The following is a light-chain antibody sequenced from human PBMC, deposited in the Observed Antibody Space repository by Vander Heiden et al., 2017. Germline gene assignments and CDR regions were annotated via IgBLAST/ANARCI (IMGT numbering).Light chain of an antibody. Sequence: ILLTHSPSTLSLSPVHRATLSCRASQSVSNYLAWYQHKPGQAPRLLIYDASNRAAGIQARFSGSGSGTDFTLTISSLEPEDFAVYYCQQRSNWPPEVTFGGGTKVEIK. CDR1: QSVSNY. CDR2: DAS. V-gene: IGKV3-11*01. J-gene: IGKJ4*01. CDR3: QQRSNWPPEVT.